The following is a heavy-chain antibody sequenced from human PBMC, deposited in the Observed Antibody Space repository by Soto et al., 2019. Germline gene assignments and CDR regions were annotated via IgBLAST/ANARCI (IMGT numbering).Heavy chain of an antibody. J-gene: IGHJ4*02. V-gene: IGHV4-4*02. D-gene: IGHD5-12*01. CDR3: ASRDPGNSVDY. CDR2: IYRTGST. Sequence: TLSLTCAVSGGFFTSNNWWTWVRQPPGQGLEWIGEIYRTGSTNYNPSLKSRVTISLDKSENQFSLKVTSLTAADTAVYYCASRDPGNSVDYWGQGTLVTVSS. CDR1: GGFFTSNNW.